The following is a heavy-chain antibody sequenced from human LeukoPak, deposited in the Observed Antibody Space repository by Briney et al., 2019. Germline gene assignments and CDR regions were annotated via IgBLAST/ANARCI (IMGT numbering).Heavy chain of an antibody. V-gene: IGHV1-46*01. CDR1: GYTFTIYY. CDR3: AREEYSLIVATIPRFDP. Sequence: ASVKVSCKASGYTFTIYYMHWVRQAPGQGLEWMGIINPSGGSTSYAQKFQGRVTMTRDTSTSTVYKELSSLRSEDTAVYYCAREEYSLIVATIPRFDPWGQGTLVTVSS. J-gene: IGHJ5*02. CDR2: INPSGGST. D-gene: IGHD5-12*01.